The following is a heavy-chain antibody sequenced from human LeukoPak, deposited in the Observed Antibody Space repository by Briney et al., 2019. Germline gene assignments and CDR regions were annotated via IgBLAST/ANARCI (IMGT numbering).Heavy chain of an antibody. CDR3: ARDYVLGMGQDYYYYGMDV. CDR2: TYYRSKWYN. CDR1: GDSVSSNSAA. D-gene: IGHD7-27*01. V-gene: IGHV6-1*01. J-gene: IGHJ6*02. Sequence: SQTLSLTCAISGDSVSSNSAAWNWIRQSPSRGLEWLGRTYYRSKWYNDYAVSVKSRITINPDTSKNQFSLQLNSVTPEDTAVYYCARDYVLGMGQDYYYYGMDVWGQGTTVTVSS.